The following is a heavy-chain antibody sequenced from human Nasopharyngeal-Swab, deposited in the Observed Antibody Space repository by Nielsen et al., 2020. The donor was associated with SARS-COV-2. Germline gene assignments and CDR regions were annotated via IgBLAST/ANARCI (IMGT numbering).Heavy chain of an antibody. CDR1: GFTFSSYA. CDR2: ISGSGGST. D-gene: IGHD1-1*01. Sequence: GESLKISCAASGFTFSSYAMSWVRQAPGKGLEWVSAISGSGGSTYYADSVKGRFTISRDNSKNTLYLQMNSLRAEDTAVYYCAKDLGWNPGGLYYYYYGMDVWGQGTTVTVSS. V-gene: IGHV3-23*01. CDR3: AKDLGWNPGGLYYYYYGMDV. J-gene: IGHJ6*02.